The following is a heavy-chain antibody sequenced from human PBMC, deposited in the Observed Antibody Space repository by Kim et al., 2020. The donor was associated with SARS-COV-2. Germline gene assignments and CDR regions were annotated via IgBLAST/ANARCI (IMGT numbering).Heavy chain of an antibody. Sequence: YVDSVKGRFTISRDNSKNTLYLQMGGLRAEEMAIYYCARSMSGNPDDALDIWGQGTMVTVSS. V-gene: IGHV3-64*02. CDR3: ARSMSGNPDDALDI. J-gene: IGHJ3*02. D-gene: IGHD1-26*01.